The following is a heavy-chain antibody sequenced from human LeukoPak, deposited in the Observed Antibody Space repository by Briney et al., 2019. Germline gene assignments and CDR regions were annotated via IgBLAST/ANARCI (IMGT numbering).Heavy chain of an antibody. Sequence: PGGPLRLSCAASVFTYSSYWIHWVRHARGKALVWVSRISSDGSSAIYADFVNGRFTIFRENSKNTLSLQMNSLRTEDTAVYYCAKSEEDAWSDAFDIWGQGTMVTVSS. V-gene: IGHV3-74*01. CDR2: ISSDGSSA. D-gene: IGHD2-15*01. CDR1: VFTYSSYW. CDR3: AKSEEDAWSDAFDI. J-gene: IGHJ3*02.